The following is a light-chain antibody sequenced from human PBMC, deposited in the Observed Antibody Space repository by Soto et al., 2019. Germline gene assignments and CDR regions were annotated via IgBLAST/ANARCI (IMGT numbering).Light chain of an antibody. CDR2: SNN. J-gene: IGLJ2*01. V-gene: IGLV1-44*01. Sequence: QAVVTQPPSAFGTPGQRVTISCSGSNSNIGSNTVNWYQQLPGTAPKLLIYSNNQRPSGVPGRFSDSKSGTSASLAISGLQSEDEADYYCASWDDSLNGVVFGGGTKLTVL. CDR3: ASWDDSLNGVV. CDR1: NSNIGSNT.